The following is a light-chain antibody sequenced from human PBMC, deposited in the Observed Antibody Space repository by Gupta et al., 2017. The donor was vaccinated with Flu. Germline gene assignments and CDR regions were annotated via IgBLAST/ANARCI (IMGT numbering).Light chain of an antibody. CDR3: CSYGINDV. CDR1: SRDIGGNNY. V-gene: IGLV2-8*01. J-gene: IGLJ1*01. CDR2: EVN. Sequence: QSALTQPPSASGSTGQSVAISCTGTSRDIGGNNYVSWYQQPPGKAPKLMIDEVNKRPAGVPDRFSGSKSGNTASLTVSGLQAEDEDDYYCCSYGINDVFGSGTKVTVL.